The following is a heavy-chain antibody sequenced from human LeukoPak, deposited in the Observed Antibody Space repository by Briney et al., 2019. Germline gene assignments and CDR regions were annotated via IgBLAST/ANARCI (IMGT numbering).Heavy chain of an antibody. CDR3: ARINYYDSSGYYADAFDI. Sequence: TSETLSLTCTVSGRSISSYYWSWIRQPAGKGLEWIGRIYTSGSTNYNPSLKSRVTISVDTSKNQFSLKLSSVTAADTAVYYCARINYYDSSGYYADAFDIWGQGTMVTVSS. CDR2: IYTSGST. CDR1: GRSISSYY. J-gene: IGHJ3*02. D-gene: IGHD3-22*01. V-gene: IGHV4-4*07.